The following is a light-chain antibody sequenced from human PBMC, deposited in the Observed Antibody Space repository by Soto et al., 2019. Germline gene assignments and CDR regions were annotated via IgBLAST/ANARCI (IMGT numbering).Light chain of an antibody. Sequence: EIVLTQSPGTLSLSPGERATLYCRASQSVSSGYLAWYQQKPGQAPRLRIYAASSRAAGIPDRFSGSGSGTDFTLTISRLEPEDFAVYYCQQYGGPPQTFGQGTKVDIK. J-gene: IGKJ1*01. CDR3: QQYGGPPQT. CDR2: AAS. V-gene: IGKV3-20*01. CDR1: QSVSSGY.